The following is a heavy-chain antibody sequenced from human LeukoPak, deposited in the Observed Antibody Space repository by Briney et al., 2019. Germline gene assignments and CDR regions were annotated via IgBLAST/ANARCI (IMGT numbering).Heavy chain of an antibody. CDR2: VVTTTT. V-gene: IGHV4-4*07. Sequence: SETLSLTCTVSGGSISTYSWTWVRQSPGKGLEWIGSVVTTTTNYSPALRSRVAISVHTSTNQFSLRLESVTTADTAVYYCARDTTVASGMQFWGQGALVTVSS. D-gene: IGHD6-19*01. J-gene: IGHJ4*02. CDR3: ARDTTVASGMQF. CDR1: GGSISTYS.